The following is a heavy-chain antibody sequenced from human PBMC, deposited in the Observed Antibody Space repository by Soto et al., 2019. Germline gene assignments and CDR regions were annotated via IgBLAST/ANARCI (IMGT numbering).Heavy chain of an antibody. D-gene: IGHD2-15*01. J-gene: IGHJ5*02. V-gene: IGHV4-34*01. Sequence: QVQLQQWGAGLLKPSETLSFTCAVYGGSFSGYYWSWIRQPPGKGLEWIGEINHSGSTNYNPSLKSRVTISVDTSKNQFSLKLSSVTAADTAVYYCARPYCSGGSCYGGFDPWGQGTLVTVSS. CDR2: INHSGST. CDR3: ARPYCSGGSCYGGFDP. CDR1: GGSFSGYY.